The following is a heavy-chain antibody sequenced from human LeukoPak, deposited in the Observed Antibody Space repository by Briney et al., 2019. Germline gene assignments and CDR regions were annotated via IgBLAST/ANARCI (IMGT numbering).Heavy chain of an antibody. J-gene: IGHJ3*02. D-gene: IGHD1-26*01. CDR1: GFTVSSNY. CDR3: ARDSGSYYLAFDI. V-gene: IGHV3-21*01. CDR2: ISSSSSYI. Sequence: GGSLRLSCAASGFTVSSNYMSWVRQAPGKGLEWVSSISSSSSYIYYADSVKGRFTISRDNAKNSLYLQMNSLRAEDTAVYYCARDSGSYYLAFDIWGQGTMVTVSS.